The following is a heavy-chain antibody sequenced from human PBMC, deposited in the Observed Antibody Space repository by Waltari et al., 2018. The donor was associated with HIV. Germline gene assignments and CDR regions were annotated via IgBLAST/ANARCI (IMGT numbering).Heavy chain of an antibody. CDR2: INPNSGGT. D-gene: IGHD3-10*01. CDR1: GYTFTGYY. J-gene: IGHJ3*02. V-gene: IGHV1-2*06. Sequence: QVQLVQSGAEVKKPGASVKVSCKASGYTFTGYYMHWVRQAPGQGLEWMGRINPNSGGTNYAQKFQGRVTMTRDTYISTAYMELSRLRSDDTAVYYCARGGGTMVRENAFDIWGQGTMVTVSS. CDR3: ARGGGTMVRENAFDI.